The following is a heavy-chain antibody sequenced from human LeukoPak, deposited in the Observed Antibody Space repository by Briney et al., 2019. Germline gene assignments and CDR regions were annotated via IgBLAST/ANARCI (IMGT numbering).Heavy chain of an antibody. CDR3: ARGSTIVVFDY. V-gene: IGHV4-4*07. CDR1: GRSISTYY. D-gene: IGHD2-15*01. CDR2: IYTTGTA. Sequence: SETLSLTCTVSGRSISTYYWSWIRQPAGEELEWIGRIYTTGTANYNPSLKSRVTMSVDTSKNQFSLKLSSVTAADTAVYYCARGSTIVVFDYWGQGTLVTVSS. J-gene: IGHJ4*02.